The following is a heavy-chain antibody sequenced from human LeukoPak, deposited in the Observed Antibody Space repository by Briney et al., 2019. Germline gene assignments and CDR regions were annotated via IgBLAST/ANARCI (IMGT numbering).Heavy chain of an antibody. V-gene: IGHV4-59*11. Sequence: SETLSLTCTVSGGSITSHYCNWIPQPPGKGLEWIGYIYYSGSTNYNPSLESRVTISVDTSKNQFSLKLRSVTAADTAVYYCARGDPAWDYDTSSYYPDAFDIWGQGTMVTVSS. CDR1: GGSITSHY. CDR3: ARGDPAWDYDTSSYYPDAFDI. D-gene: IGHD3-22*01. J-gene: IGHJ3*02. CDR2: IYYSGST.